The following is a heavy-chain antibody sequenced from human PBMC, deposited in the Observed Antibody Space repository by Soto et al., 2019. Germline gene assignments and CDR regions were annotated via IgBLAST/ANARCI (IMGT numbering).Heavy chain of an antibody. Sequence: EVQLLASGGDLVQPGGSLRLSCAASGFTFSSYAMSWVRQAPGKGLEWVSAISGSGGSTYYADSVKGRFTISRDNSKNTLYLQMNSLRAEDTAVYYCAKVWRSIAVAGTGYFDLWGRGTLVTVSS. CDR3: AKVWRSIAVAGTGYFDL. J-gene: IGHJ2*01. V-gene: IGHV3-23*01. CDR1: GFTFSSYA. D-gene: IGHD6-19*01. CDR2: ISGSGGST.